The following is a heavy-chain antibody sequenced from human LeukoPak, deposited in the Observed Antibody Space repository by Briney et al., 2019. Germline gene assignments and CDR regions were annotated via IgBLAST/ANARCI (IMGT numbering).Heavy chain of an antibody. CDR2: ISGSDGRT. CDR3: AKGERDFWSGGT. D-gene: IGHD3-3*01. J-gene: IGHJ5*02. Sequence: GGSLRLSCAASGFTFSSYAMSWVRQAPGKGLEWLSVISGSDGRTYYADSVKGRFTISRDNSKNTLYLQINSLRAEDTGIYYCAKGERDFWSGGTWGQGTLVTVSS. CDR1: GFTFSSYA. V-gene: IGHV3-23*01.